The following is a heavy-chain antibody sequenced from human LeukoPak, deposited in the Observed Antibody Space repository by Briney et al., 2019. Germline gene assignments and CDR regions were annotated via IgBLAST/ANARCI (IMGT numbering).Heavy chain of an antibody. J-gene: IGHJ4*02. Sequence: ASVKVSCKASGYSFFSYYIHWVRQAPGQGPQWMGKINPSGGTTTYAQKFQDRVTMTRDMSTSTVYMELSSLNSEDTALYYCARGPETGSLDYWGQGTLVTVSS. D-gene: IGHD1-26*01. V-gene: IGHV1-46*01. CDR3: ARGPETGSLDY. CDR2: INPSGGTT. CDR1: GYSFFSYY.